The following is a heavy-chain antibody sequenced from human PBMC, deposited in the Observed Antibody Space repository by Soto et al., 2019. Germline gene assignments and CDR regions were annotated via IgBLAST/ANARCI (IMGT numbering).Heavy chain of an antibody. J-gene: IGHJ4*02. Sequence: QMQLVQSGPEVKKPGTSVKVSCKASGFTFTSSAVQWVRQARGQRLEWIGWIVVGSGNTNYAQKFQERVTITRDMSTSTAYMELSSLRSEDTAVYYCAAGAYCGGDCYPDFDYWGQGTLVTVSS. V-gene: IGHV1-58*01. D-gene: IGHD2-21*02. CDR2: IVVGSGNT. CDR3: AAGAYCGGDCYPDFDY. CDR1: GFTFTSSA.